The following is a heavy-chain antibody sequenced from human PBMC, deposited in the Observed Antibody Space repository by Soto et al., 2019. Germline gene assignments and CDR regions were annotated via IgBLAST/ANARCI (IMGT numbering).Heavy chain of an antibody. J-gene: IGHJ4*02. D-gene: IGHD1-1*01. CDR2: LTADSDDT. CDR3: AKGLDRASLDF. CDR1: GFTFSTHT. Sequence: EVQLLESGGTLVQPGGSLRLSCVASGFTFSTHTMNWVRQAPGKGLEWVSSLTADSDDTSYEDSIKGRFTISRDNSKNTLYLQMNSLRAEDTAIYYCAKGLDRASLDFWGQGALVTVSS. V-gene: IGHV3-23*01.